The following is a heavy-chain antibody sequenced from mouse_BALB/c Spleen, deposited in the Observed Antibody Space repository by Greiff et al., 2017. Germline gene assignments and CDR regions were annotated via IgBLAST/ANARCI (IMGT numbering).Heavy chain of an antibody. CDR1: GFTFKDTY. J-gene: IGHJ4*01. Sequence: EVQLQQSGAELVRPGALVKLSCTASGFTFKDTYMHWVKQRPEQGLEWIGRIDPANGNTKYDPKFQGKATITADTSSNTAYLQLSSLTSEDSAVFYCGRGERGAYWGQGTAVTVSA. CDR3: GRGERGAY. CDR2: IDPANGNT. V-gene: IGHV14-3*02.